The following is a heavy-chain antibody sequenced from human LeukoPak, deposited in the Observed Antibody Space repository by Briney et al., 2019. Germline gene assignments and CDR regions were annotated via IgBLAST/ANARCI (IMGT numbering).Heavy chain of an antibody. CDR1: GFTFSTQG. D-gene: IGHD3-10*01. Sequence: PAGSLRLSCAASGFTFSTQGMLWVRQPPGKRLEWMTFIQNRGSDKRYADPVKRRFTVSRGTYKHPLYLQINSMTAEATAIYYCTRESGRSRVGQLLLHWRQKTLDPVST. CDR2: IQNRGSDK. J-gene: IGHJ4*02. V-gene: IGHV3-30*02. CDR3: TRESGRSRVGQLLLH.